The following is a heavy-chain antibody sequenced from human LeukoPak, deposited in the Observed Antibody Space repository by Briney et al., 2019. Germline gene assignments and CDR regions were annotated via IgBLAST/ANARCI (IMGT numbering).Heavy chain of an antibody. CDR1: GYTFTSYG. D-gene: IGHD3-16*01. Sequence: ASVKVSCKASGYTFTSYGISWVRQAPGQGLEWMGWINTNTGGTNYPQKFQDRVTMARDTSINTAYLYLRRLRSDDTAVYYCARVPRDCKTDTCYAWVDVWGQGTLVTVSS. J-gene: IGHJ4*02. CDR2: INTNTGGT. V-gene: IGHV1-2*02. CDR3: ARVPRDCKTDTCYAWVDV.